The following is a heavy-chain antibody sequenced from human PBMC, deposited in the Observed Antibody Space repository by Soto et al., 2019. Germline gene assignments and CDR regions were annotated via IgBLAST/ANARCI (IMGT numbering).Heavy chain of an antibody. CDR1: GGSISSGGYY. CDR2: IYYSGST. D-gene: IGHD3-3*01. CDR3: ARAPNDFWSGPPSYGMDV. Sequence: PSETLSLTCTVSGGSISSGGYYWSWIRQHPGKGLEWIGYIYYSGSTYYNPSLKSRVTISVDTSKNQFSLKLSSVTAADTAVYYCARAPNDFWSGPPSYGMDVWGQGTTVTVSS. J-gene: IGHJ6*02. V-gene: IGHV4-31*03.